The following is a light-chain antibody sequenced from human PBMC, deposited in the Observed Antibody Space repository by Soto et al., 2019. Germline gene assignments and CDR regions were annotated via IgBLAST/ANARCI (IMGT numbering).Light chain of an antibody. CDR1: SSDVGGYNY. V-gene: IGLV2-8*01. J-gene: IGLJ1*01. CDR2: EVS. CDR3: SSYAGSNNFV. Sequence: AVLTQPRSASGSPGQSVTISCTGTSSDVGGYNYVSWYQQHPGKAPKLMIYEVSERPSGVPDRFSGSKSSNTASLTVSGLQAEDEADYYCSSYAGSNNFVFGTGTKVTVL.